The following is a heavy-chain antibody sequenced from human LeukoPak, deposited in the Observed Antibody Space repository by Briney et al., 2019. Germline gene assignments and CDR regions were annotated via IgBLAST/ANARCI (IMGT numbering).Heavy chain of an antibody. CDR3: ARDGRGSGSLLDAFDI. Sequence: GGALRLSCAASGFALSGFWVTWVRHTPGKGLEWVANINHDVSEKYYVDSVKGRFTISRDNARYSVYLQMNSLRTEDTAVYYCARDGRGSGSLLDAFDIWGQGTMVTVSS. V-gene: IGHV3-7*04. J-gene: IGHJ3*02. CDR1: GFALSGFW. CDR2: INHDVSEK. D-gene: IGHD3-22*01.